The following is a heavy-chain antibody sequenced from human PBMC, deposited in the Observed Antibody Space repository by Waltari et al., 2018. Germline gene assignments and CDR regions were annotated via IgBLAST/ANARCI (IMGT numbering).Heavy chain of an antibody. CDR2: TSSDGTNK. CDR3: ARVPGVHYYLASGSPLDV. CDR1: GFPFSRFT. Sequence: QVQLVESGGGVVQPGRSVRLSWAARGFPFSRFTIPRVRQAPGKGLEWVAVTSSDGTNKYYADSVKGRFTISRDNSNNTLYFQMNGLRSDDTAVYYCARVPGVHYYLASGSPLDVWGRGTLVTVSS. D-gene: IGHD3-10*01. V-gene: IGHV3-30*14. J-gene: IGHJ4*02.